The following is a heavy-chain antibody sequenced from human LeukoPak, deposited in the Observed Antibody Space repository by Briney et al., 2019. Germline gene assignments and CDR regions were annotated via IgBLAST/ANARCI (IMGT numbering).Heavy chain of an antibody. CDR3: AKLLPGYSSGFFDY. J-gene: IGHJ4*02. Sequence: PGGSLRLSCAASGFTFDDYAMHWVRHAPGKGLEWVSGISWNSGSIGYADSVKGRFTISRDNAKNSLYLQMNSLRAEDTALYYCAKLLPGYSSGFFDYWGQGTLVTVSS. CDR1: GFTFDDYA. CDR2: ISWNSGSI. D-gene: IGHD6-25*01. V-gene: IGHV3-9*01.